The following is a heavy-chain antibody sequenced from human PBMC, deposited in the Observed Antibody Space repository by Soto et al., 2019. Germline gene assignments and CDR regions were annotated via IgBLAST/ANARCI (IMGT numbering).Heavy chain of an antibody. Sequence: SDTLALTCTVSGCSISNYYWSWIRQPPGKGLEWIGYIYYSGSTNYNPSLKSRVTISVDTSKNQFSLKLSSVTAADTAVYYCARLIGNLFYFDYWGQGTLVSVSS. CDR1: GCSISNYY. D-gene: IGHD1-7*01. CDR2: IYYSGST. J-gene: IGHJ4*02. CDR3: ARLIGNLFYFDY. V-gene: IGHV4-59*08.